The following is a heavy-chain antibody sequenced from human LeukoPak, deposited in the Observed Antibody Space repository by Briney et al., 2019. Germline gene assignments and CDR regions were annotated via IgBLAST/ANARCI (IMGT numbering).Heavy chain of an antibody. D-gene: IGHD4-17*01. J-gene: IGHJ5*02. V-gene: IGHV4-4*09. CDR2: IYTFGST. CDR1: GGSMSGYY. CDR3: ARSSYYGDYAFNWFGP. Sequence: PSETLSLTCTVSGGSMSGYYWSCIRHPPGKGLEWIGFIYTFGSTKYNPSLKRRVTISVDTSKNQCSLKLSSVTAADTAVYYCARSSYYGDYAFNWFGPWGQGTLVTVSS.